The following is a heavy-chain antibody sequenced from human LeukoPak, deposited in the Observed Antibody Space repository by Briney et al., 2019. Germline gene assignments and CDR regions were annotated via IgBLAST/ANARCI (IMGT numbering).Heavy chain of an antibody. CDR2: IYYSGST. CDR3: ARDVNHAFDI. Sequence: PSETLSLTCTVSGGSISSYYWSWIRQPPGKGLEWIGYIYYSGSTNYNPSLKSRVTISVDTSKNQFSLKLSSVTAADTAVYHCARDVNHAFDIWGQGTMVTVSS. V-gene: IGHV4-59*01. CDR1: GGSISSYY. J-gene: IGHJ3*02.